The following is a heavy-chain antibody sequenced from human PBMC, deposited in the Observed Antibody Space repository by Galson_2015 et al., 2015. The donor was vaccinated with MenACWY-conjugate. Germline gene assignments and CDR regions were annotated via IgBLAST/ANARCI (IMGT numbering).Heavy chain of an antibody. D-gene: IGHD4-17*01. CDR1: GFTFSNYW. CDR2: INQDGSVK. V-gene: IGHV3-7*03. Sequence: SLRLSCAASGFTFSNYWMTWVRQAPGKGLEWVANINQDGSVKNYVDSVKGRFTISRDNAENSLRLQMDSLRAEDTAVYYCARGPRYGAFDIWGQGTMVTVSS. J-gene: IGHJ3*02. CDR3: ARGPRYGAFDI.